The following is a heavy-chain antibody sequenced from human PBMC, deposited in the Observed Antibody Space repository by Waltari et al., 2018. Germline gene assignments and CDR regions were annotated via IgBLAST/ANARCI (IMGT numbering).Heavy chain of an antibody. V-gene: IGHV3-23*01. CDR3: AKDVSKGGWLVPRYFDY. Sequence: EVQLLESGGGLVQPGGSLRLSCAASGFTFSSYAMSWVRQAPGKGMEWVAAISGRGGSTYYADSVKGRFTISRDNSKNTLYLQMNSLRAEDTAVYYCAKDVSKGGWLVPRYFDYWGQGTLVTVSS. CDR1: GFTFSSYA. J-gene: IGHJ4*02. CDR2: ISGRGGST. D-gene: IGHD6-19*01.